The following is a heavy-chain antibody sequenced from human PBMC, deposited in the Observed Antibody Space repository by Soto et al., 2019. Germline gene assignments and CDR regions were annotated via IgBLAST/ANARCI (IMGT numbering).Heavy chain of an antibody. CDR2: IYTGDSDT. V-gene: IGHV5-51*01. CDR3: ARHTWSSGSPAAFDY. Sequence: GESLKISCKGSGYSFTSYWIGWVRQMPGRGLEWMGIIYTGDSDTRYSPSFQGQVTISADKSISTAYLQWSSLKASDTALYYCARHTWSSGSPAAFDYWGQGTLVTSPQ. CDR1: GYSFTSYW. D-gene: IGHD1-26*01. J-gene: IGHJ4*02.